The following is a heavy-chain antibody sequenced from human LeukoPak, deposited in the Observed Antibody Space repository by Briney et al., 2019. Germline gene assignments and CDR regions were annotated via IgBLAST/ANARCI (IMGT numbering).Heavy chain of an antibody. D-gene: IGHD3-22*01. CDR1: GFTFTSYD. J-gene: IGHJ4*02. V-gene: IGHV3-30*19. Sequence: GRSLRLSCAASGFTFTSYDMHWVRQAPGKGLEWVAVISYDGSNKYYADSVKGRFTISRDNSKNTLYLQMNSLRAEDTAVYYCARWRYYYDSSGYYDFDYWGQGTLVTVSS. CDR3: ARWRYYYDSSGYYDFDY. CDR2: ISYDGSNK.